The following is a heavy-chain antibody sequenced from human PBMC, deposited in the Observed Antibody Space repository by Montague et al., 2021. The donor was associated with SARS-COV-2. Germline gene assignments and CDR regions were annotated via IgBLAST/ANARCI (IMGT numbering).Heavy chain of an antibody. CDR1: GGLFSGYY. D-gene: IGHD4-23*01. CDR2: INHSGTT. CDR3: ARWDPQTLTLIGLRGKSASDY. V-gene: IGHV4-34*01. J-gene: IGHJ4*02. Sequence: SETLSLTCAVYGGLFSGYYWTWIRQSPGKGLEWIAEINHSGTTNYNFNPSLRSRVTISVDTSKSQFSLTLTSVTAADTGVYYCARWDPQTLTLIGLRGKSASDYWGQGTLVAVSS.